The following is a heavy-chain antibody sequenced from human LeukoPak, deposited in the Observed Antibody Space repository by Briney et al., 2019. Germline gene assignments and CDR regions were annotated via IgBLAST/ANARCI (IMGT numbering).Heavy chain of an antibody. CDR1: GFTFSDYD. J-gene: IGHJ4*02. D-gene: IGHD3-9*01. V-gene: IGHV3-13*04. Sequence: GGSLRLSCAASGFTFSDYDMHWVRQATGKGLEWVSAIGYGGDRHYSDSVKGRFTISRENAKNSLYLQMDSLGAGDTAGYYCARGNILTGYTYWGQGALVTVSS. CDR2: IGYGGDR. CDR3: ARGNILTGYTY.